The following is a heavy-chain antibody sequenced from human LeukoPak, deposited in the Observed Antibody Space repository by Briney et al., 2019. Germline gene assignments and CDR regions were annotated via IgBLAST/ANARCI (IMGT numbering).Heavy chain of an antibody. Sequence: GGSLRLSCAASGFTFSTYDMHWVRQATGKGLEWVSTIGTAGDTYYPGPVKGRFTISRDNAKNSLYLQMNSLRAEDTAVYYCARDPFDYYDSRRGMDVWGQGTTVTVSS. CDR2: IGTAGDT. J-gene: IGHJ6*02. CDR1: GFTFSTYD. CDR3: ARDPFDYYDSRRGMDV. D-gene: IGHD3-22*01. V-gene: IGHV3-13*04.